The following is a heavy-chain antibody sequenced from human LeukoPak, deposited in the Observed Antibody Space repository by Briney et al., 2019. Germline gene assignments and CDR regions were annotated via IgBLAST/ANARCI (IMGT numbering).Heavy chain of an antibody. CDR2: ISSSSSYI. D-gene: IGHD5-18*01. Sequence: PGGSLRLSCAASGFTFSSYSMNWVRQAPGKGLEWVSSISSSSSYIYYADSVKGRFTISRDNAKNSLYLQMNSLRAEDTAVYYCARGVRGNSYVPFDYWGQGTLVTVSS. CDR1: GFTFSSYS. CDR3: ARGVRGNSYVPFDY. V-gene: IGHV3-21*01. J-gene: IGHJ4*02.